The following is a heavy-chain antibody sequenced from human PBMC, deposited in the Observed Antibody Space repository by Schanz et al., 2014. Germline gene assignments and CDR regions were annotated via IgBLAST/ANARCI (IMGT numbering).Heavy chain of an antibody. CDR2: ISSGSSYA. CDR3: ARDFDDRRGYGSGYCLGDCMDV. Sequence: VQLVESGGGVVQPGRSLRLSCAAYGFTLSSYAMHWVRQAPGKGLEWVSDISSGSSYANYADSVKGRFTISRDNAKSSLYLQMNSLRAEDTAVYYCARDFDDRRGYGSGYCLGDCMDVWGQGTTVTVSS. J-gene: IGHJ6*02. D-gene: IGHD3-10*01. CDR1: GFTLSSYA. V-gene: IGHV3-21*05.